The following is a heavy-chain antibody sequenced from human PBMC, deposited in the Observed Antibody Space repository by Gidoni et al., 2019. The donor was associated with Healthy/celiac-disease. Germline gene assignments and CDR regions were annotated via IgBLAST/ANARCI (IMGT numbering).Heavy chain of an antibody. CDR1: GFTFSSYA. CDR2: ISSNGGST. V-gene: IGHV3-64D*06. J-gene: IGHJ4*02. Sequence: EVQLVESGGGLVQPGGSLRLSCSASGFTFSSYAMHWVRQAPGKGLEYVSAISSNGGSTYYADSVKGRFTISRDNSKNTLYLQMSSLRAEDTAVYYCVKGVVVPAAPVYYFDYWGQGTLVTVSS. CDR3: VKGVVVPAAPVYYFDY. D-gene: IGHD2-2*01.